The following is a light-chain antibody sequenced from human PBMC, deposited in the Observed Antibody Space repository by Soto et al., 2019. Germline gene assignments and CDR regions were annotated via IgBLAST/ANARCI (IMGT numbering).Light chain of an antibody. V-gene: IGKV3-11*01. Sequence: DTVLTQSPATLSLSPGERATLSCRASQSVSTSLAWYQQKVGQTPRLLIYDASKRATGTPARFSGSGSGTDFTLTISNLESEDFAVYYCQQRDNWPRTFGQGTKVEIK. CDR2: DAS. CDR1: QSVSTS. CDR3: QQRDNWPRT. J-gene: IGKJ1*01.